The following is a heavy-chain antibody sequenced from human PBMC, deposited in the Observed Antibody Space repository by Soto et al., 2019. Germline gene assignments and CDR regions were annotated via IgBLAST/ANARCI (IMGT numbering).Heavy chain of an antibody. CDR1: GYTFTSYD. CDR3: ARADHYDFWSGPYNWFDP. Sequence: ASVKVSCKASGYTFTSYDINWVLQATGQGLEWMGWMNPNSGNTGYAQKFQGRVTMTRNTSISTAYMELSSPRSEDTAVYYCARADHYDFWSGPYNWFDPWGQGTLVTV. D-gene: IGHD3-3*01. J-gene: IGHJ5*02. CDR2: MNPNSGNT. V-gene: IGHV1-8*01.